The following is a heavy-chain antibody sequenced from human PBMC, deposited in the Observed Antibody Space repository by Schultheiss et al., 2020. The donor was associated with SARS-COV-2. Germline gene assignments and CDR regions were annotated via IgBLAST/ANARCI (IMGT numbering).Heavy chain of an antibody. J-gene: IGHJ4*02. Sequence: SVKVSCKASGGTFSSYAISWVRQAPGQGLEWVGGIIPIFGTANYAQKFQGRVTITADESTRTAYMELSSLRCEDTAVYYCARDPVVGFGELLSMGAYFDYWGQGTLVTVSS. V-gene: IGHV1-69*13. CDR1: GGTFSSYA. CDR3: ARDPVVGFGELLSMGAYFDY. D-gene: IGHD3-10*01. CDR2: IIPIFGTA.